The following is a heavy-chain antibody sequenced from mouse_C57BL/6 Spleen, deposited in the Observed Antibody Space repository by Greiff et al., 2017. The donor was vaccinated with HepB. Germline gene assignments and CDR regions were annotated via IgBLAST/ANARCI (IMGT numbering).Heavy chain of an antibody. J-gene: IGHJ4*01. CDR3: ARKGVYYGNYPYAMDY. CDR2: INPSTGGT. D-gene: IGHD2-1*01. CDR1: GYSFTGYY. V-gene: IGHV1-42*01. Sequence: EVHLVESGPELVKPGASVKISCKASGYSFTGYYMNWVKQSPEKSLEWIGEINPSTGGTTYNQKFKAKATLTVDKSSSTAYMQLKSLTSEDSAVYYCARKGVYYGNYPYAMDYWGQGTSVTVSS.